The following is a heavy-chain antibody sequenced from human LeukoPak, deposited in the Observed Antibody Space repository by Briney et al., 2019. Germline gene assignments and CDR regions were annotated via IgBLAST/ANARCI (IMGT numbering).Heavy chain of an antibody. Sequence: PGKSLRLSCAASGFTFNNYGMHWVRQTPGKGLEWVAVISYDGRNKHYPDSVKGRFTISRDISTDTLWLQMDSLRTEDTAVYYCASPQSSSGYYWPFDDWGQGTLVTVSS. J-gene: IGHJ4*02. V-gene: IGHV3-30*03. D-gene: IGHD3-22*01. CDR2: ISYDGRNK. CDR3: ASPQSSSGYYWPFDD. CDR1: GFTFNNYG.